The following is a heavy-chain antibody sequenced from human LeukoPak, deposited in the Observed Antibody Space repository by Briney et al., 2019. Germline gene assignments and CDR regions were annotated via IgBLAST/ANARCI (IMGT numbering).Heavy chain of an antibody. J-gene: IGHJ5*02. Sequence: GGSLRLSCAASGFTFSSYSMNWVRQAPGKGLEWVSYISSSSSTIYYADSVKGRFTISRDNAKNSLYLQMNSLRAEDTAVYYCARDAPYYYDSSGSNNWFDPWGQGTLVTVSS. D-gene: IGHD3-22*01. CDR2: ISSSSSTI. CDR3: ARDAPYYYDSSGSNNWFDP. CDR1: GFTFSSYS. V-gene: IGHV3-48*01.